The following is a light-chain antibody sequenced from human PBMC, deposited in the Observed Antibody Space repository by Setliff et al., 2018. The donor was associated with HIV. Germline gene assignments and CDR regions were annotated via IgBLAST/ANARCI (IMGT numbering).Light chain of an antibody. V-gene: IGLV2-23*02. CDR2: EVT. Sequence: ALTQPASVSGSPGQSINISFTGSSSDVGSPLSSVSWYQQNPGEVPKLLIYEVTRRPSGISDRFSGSKSDNTASLTISGLQTADEADYYCCSYGSGDIWIFGGGTKVTVL. J-gene: IGLJ2*01. CDR3: CSYGSGDIWI. CDR1: SSDVGSPLSS.